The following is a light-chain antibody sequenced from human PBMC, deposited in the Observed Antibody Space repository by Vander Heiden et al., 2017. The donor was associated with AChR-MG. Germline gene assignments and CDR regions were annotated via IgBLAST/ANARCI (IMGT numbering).Light chain of an antibody. CDR2: GKN. CDR3: NSRDSSGNHWV. CDR1: ILRTYY. J-gene: IGLJ3*02. Sequence: SSELTQDPAVSVAFGQTVRLTCQGDILRTYYASWYQQKPGQAPVLVIYGKNNRPSGIPDRFSGSSSGNTASLTITGAQAEDEADYYCNSRDSSGNHWVFGGGTKLTVL. V-gene: IGLV3-19*01.